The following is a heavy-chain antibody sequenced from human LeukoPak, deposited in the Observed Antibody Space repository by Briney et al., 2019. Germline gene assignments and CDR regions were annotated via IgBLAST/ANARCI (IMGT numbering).Heavy chain of an antibody. D-gene: IGHD5-12*01. CDR3: AREVPLHDIVAFDY. CDR2: IIPILGIA. V-gene: IGHV1-69*04. Sequence: SVKVSCKASGDTFSSYAISWVRQAPGQGLEWMGRIIPILGIANYAQKFQGRVTITADKSTSTAYMELSSLRAEDTAVYYCAREVPLHDIVAFDYWGQGTLVTVSS. J-gene: IGHJ4*02. CDR1: GDTFSSYA.